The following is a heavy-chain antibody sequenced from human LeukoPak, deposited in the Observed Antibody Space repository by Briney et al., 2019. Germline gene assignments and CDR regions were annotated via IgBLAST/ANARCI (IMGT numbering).Heavy chain of an antibody. CDR2: IYSGGST. V-gene: IGHV3-53*01. D-gene: IGHD3-10*01. CDR1: GFTFSDYY. CDR3: AREQRSGSYLTSSYYMDV. Sequence: GGSLRLSCAASGFTFSDYYMSWVRQAPGKGLEWVSVIYSGGSTYYADSVKGRFTISRDNSKNTLYLQMNSLRAEDTAVYYCAREQRSGSYLTSSYYMDVWGKGTTVTISS. J-gene: IGHJ6*03.